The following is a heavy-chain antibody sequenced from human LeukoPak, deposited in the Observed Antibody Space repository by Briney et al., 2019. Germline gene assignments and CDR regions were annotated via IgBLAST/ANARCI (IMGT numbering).Heavy chain of an antibody. V-gene: IGHV3-48*03. D-gene: IGHD6-19*01. Sequence: GGSLRPSCAASGFTFSSYEMNWVRQAPGKGLEWISYISNSGSSTSYADSVKGRFTISGDNARDSLYLQMDGLRAEDTAVYYCVRGGWHPYFFDYWGQGALVTVSS. J-gene: IGHJ4*02. CDR1: GFTFSSYE. CDR2: ISNSGSST. CDR3: VRGGWHPYFFDY.